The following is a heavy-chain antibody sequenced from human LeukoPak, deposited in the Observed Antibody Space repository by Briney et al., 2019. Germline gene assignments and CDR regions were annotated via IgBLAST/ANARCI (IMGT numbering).Heavy chain of an antibody. CDR1: GGNFSSYA. V-gene: IGHV1-69*05. D-gene: IGHD2-15*01. CDR3: ARAPRGYCSGGSCYESYYYYYMDV. Sequence: GASVKVSCKACGGNFSSYAISWVRQAPGQGLEWMGRIIPIFGTANYAQKFQGRVTITTDESTSTAYMELSSLRSEDTAVYYCARAPRGYCSGGSCYESYYYYYMDVWGKGTTVTVSS. CDR2: IIPIFGTA. J-gene: IGHJ6*03.